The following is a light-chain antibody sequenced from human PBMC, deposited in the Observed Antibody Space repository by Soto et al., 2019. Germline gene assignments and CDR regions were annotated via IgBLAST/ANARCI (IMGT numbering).Light chain of an antibody. J-gene: IGKJ5*01. Sequence: DIVLTQSPATLSVSPGERATLSCRASQSVSSNLAWYQQKPGQAPRLLIYGASTRATGIPARFSGSGSGTEFTLTISSLQSEDFAVYYCQQYNKWPSITFGQGTRLEIK. CDR2: GAS. CDR3: QQYNKWPSIT. CDR1: QSVSSN. V-gene: IGKV3-15*01.